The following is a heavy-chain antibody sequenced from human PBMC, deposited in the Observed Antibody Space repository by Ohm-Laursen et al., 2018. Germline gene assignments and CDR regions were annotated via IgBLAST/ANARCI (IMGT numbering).Heavy chain of an antibody. Sequence: GTLSLTCAVSGYYISSGDYWGWIRQPPGKGLEWIGSLYHSGSTYYNPSLKSRVTISVDTSKNQFSLRLTSLTAADTAVYYCASSGSLYGDYGMGFVPNYWGQGTLVTVSS. CDR2: LYHSGST. CDR1: GYYISSGDY. D-gene: IGHD4-17*01. CDR3: ASSGSLYGDYGMGFVPNY. V-gene: IGHV4-38-2*01. J-gene: IGHJ4*02.